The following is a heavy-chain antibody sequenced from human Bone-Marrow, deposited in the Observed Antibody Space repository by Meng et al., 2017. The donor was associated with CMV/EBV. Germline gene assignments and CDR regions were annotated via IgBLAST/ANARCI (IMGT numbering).Heavy chain of an antibody. CDR1: GFTFSSYG. CDR3: AKDGGVLMVYATYFDY. V-gene: IGHV3-33*06. Sequence: GESLKISCAASGFTFSSYGMHWVRQAPGKGLEWVAVIWYDGSNKYYADSVKGRFTISRDNSKNTLYLQMNSLRAEDTAVYYCAKDGGVLMVYATYFDYWARGTLVTVSS. D-gene: IGHD2-8*01. CDR2: IWYDGSNK. J-gene: IGHJ4*02.